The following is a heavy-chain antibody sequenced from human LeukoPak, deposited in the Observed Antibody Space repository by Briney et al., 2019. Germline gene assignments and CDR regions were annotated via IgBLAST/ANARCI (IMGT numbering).Heavy chain of an antibody. J-gene: IGHJ4*02. V-gene: IGHV3-48*02. CDR2: FSTSSGTI. CDR3: ARDTDFGFDY. D-gene: IGHD3-10*01. CDR1: GFTFSSFS. Sequence: PGGSLRLSCAASGFTFSSFSMNWVRQAPGEGLGWVSYFSTSSGTISYADSVKGRFTISRDDAKNSLYLQMNSLRDEDTAVYYCARDTDFGFDYWGQGTLVTVSS.